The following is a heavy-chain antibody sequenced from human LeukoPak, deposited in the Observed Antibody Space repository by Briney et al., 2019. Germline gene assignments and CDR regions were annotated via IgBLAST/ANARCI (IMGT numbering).Heavy chain of an antibody. CDR1: GFTFSTCA. CDR3: AREENGGVYLDY. V-gene: IGHV3-30-3*01. CDR2: ISYDGINN. Sequence: GGSLRLSCAASGFTFSTCAMYWVRQAPGKGLEWLAIISYDGINNYYADSVKGRFTISRDNSKNTLYLQMDSLRVEDTAVYYCAREENGGVYLDYWGQGTLVTVSS. J-gene: IGHJ4*02. D-gene: IGHD2-8*02.